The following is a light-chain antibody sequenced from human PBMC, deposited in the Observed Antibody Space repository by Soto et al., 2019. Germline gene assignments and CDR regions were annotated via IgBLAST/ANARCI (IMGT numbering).Light chain of an antibody. J-gene: IGLJ2*01. CDR1: SSDVGGYNY. CDR2: EVN. CDR3: SSYTSGTTLLV. Sequence: QSALTQPASVSGSPGQSITISCTGTSSDVGGYNYVSWYQQHPGKAPKLMISEVNNRPSGVSNRFSGSKSGNTASLTISGLQAEDEADYYCSSYTSGTTLLVFGGGTKVTVL. V-gene: IGLV2-14*01.